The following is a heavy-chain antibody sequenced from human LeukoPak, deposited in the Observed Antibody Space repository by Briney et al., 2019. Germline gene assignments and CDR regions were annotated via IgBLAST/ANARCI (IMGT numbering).Heavy chain of an antibody. CDR1: GFTFSSYG. J-gene: IGHJ6*02. D-gene: IGHD4/OR15-4a*01. CDR3: AKDHLVPTGDYYYYGMDV. V-gene: IGHV3-30*18. CDR2: RSYDGSNK. Sequence: GRSLRLSCAASGFTFSSYGMHWVRQAPGKGLEWVAVRSYDGSNKYYADSVKGRFTISRDNSKNTLYLQMNSLRAEDTAVYYCAKDHLVPTGDYYYYGMDVWGQGTTVTVSS.